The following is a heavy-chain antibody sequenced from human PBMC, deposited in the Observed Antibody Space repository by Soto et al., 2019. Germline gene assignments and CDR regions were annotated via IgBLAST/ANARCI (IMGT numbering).Heavy chain of an antibody. V-gene: IGHV3-23*01. J-gene: IGHJ4*02. CDR1: GFPFSSYA. CDR3: AEIPVAHTKDY. CDR2: ISGSGGST. Sequence: GSLRLSCAASGFPFSSYAMTWVRQAPGKGLEWVSGISGSGGSTYYADSVKGRFTISRDNSKNTLYLQMNSLRAEDTAVYYCAEIPVAHTKDYWGQGTLVTVSS. D-gene: IGHD2-2*02.